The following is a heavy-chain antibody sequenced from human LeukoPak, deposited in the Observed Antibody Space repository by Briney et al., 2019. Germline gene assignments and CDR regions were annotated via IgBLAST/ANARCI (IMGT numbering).Heavy chain of an antibody. D-gene: IGHD5-12*01. V-gene: IGHV3-23*01. J-gene: IGHJ4*02. CDR1: GFSFNNYA. CDR3: VKGGYDFVEVAYFDF. CDR2: IIASSGST. Sequence: GGSLRLSCAASGFSFNNYAMGWVRQAPGKGLECVSIIIASSGSTFYADSVKGRFTISRDNSKNTLYLQMNSLRVEDTAVYYCVKGGYDFVEVAYFDFWGQGTLVTVSS.